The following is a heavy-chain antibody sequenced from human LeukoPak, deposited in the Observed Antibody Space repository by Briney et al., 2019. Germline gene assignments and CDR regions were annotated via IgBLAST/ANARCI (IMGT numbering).Heavy chain of an antibody. J-gene: IGHJ4*02. Sequence: GGSLRLSCAASGFTFSSYAMSWVRQAPGKGLEWVSAISGSGDSTYYGESVKGRFTISRDNSKNTLYLEMNSLRADDTAVYYCAKGKSVAGIFDYWGQGTLVTISS. D-gene: IGHD6-19*01. CDR2: ISGSGDST. CDR1: GFTFSSYA. CDR3: AKGKSVAGIFDY. V-gene: IGHV3-23*01.